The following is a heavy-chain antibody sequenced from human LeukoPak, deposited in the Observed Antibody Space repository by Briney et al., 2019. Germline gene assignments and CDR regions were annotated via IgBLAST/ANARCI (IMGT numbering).Heavy chain of an antibody. CDR3: ARGLQLWSRFFGY. Sequence: SSETLSLTCAVYGGSFSGYYWSWIRQPPGKGLEWIGEINHSGSTNYNPSLKSRVTISVDTSKNQFSLKLSSVTAADTAVYYCARGLQLWSRFFGYWGQGTLVTVSS. CDR2: INHSGST. CDR1: GGSFSGYY. D-gene: IGHD5-18*01. V-gene: IGHV4-34*01. J-gene: IGHJ4*02.